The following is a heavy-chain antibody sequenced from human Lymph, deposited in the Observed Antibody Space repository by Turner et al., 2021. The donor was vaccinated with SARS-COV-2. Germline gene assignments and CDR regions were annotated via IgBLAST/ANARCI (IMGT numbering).Heavy chain of an antibody. V-gene: IGHV4-59*01. J-gene: IGHJ4*02. CDR3: ARGFDY. CDR1: GGPISSYY. Sequence: QVQLQESGPGLVKPSVTLSLTCAVSGGPISSYYWSWIRQPPGKGLEWIGYIYYRGRTNYNPALKSRVTISVDTSKNQFSLKLTSGTAADTAVYYCARGFDYWGQGTLVTVSP. CDR2: IYYRGRT.